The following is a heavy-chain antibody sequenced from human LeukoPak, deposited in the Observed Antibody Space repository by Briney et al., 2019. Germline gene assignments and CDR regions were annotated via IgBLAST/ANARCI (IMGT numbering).Heavy chain of an antibody. CDR3: AKKGTTSSWYYFDY. J-gene: IGHJ4*02. D-gene: IGHD6-13*01. V-gene: IGHV3-23*01. Sequence: GGSLRLSCAASGFTFSSYVMNWARQAPGKGLEWVSAISGSGATTYYADSVRGRFTISRDNSKNTLYLQMNSLRAEDTAVYYCAKKGTTSSWYYFDYWGQGTLVTVSS. CDR2: ISGSGATT. CDR1: GFTFSSYV.